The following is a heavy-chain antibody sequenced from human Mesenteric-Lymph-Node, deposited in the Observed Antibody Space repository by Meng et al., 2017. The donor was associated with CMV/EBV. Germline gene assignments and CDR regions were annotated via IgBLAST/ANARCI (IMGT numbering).Heavy chain of an antibody. CDR3: ARNPDSSSWYYFDY. V-gene: IGHV3-11*01. D-gene: IGHD6-13*01. Sequence: GESLKISCAASGFTFNDYYMTWIRQAPGKGLEWVSYISIVGTLIGSTIYYADSVKGRFTISRDNAKNSLYLQMNSLRAEDTAVYYCARNPDSSSWYYFDYWGQGTLVTVSS. J-gene: IGHJ4*02. CDR1: GFTFNDYY. CDR2: ISIVGTLIGSTI.